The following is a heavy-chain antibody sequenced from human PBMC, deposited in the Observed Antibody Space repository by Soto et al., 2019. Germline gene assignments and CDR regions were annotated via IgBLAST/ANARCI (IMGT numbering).Heavy chain of an antibody. D-gene: IGHD3-10*01. J-gene: IGHJ4*02. CDR1: GYTFTANY. CDR3: ARGFGSSWFDY. CDR2: MSTSSGGT. V-gene: IGHV1-2*02. Sequence: QVQLVQSGAEVKDPGASVKVSCRPSGYTFTANYIHWVRQAPGQGLEWMGWMSTSSGGTRFAEKFQGRVTLTRDTSISKAYMELTTLTLADTAVYYCARGFGSSWFDYWGQGTLVAVSS.